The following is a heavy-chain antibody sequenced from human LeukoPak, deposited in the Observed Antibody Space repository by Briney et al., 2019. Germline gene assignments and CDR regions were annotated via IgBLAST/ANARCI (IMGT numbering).Heavy chain of an antibody. Sequence: PPETLSLTCAVYGGSFSGYYWSWIRQPPGKGLEWIGEINHSGSTNYNPSLKSRVTISVDTSKNQFSLKLSSVTAADTAVYYCARGRYSSIRYWGQGTLVTVSS. D-gene: IGHD6-13*01. J-gene: IGHJ4*02. CDR1: GGSFSGYY. CDR2: INHSGST. CDR3: ARGRYSSIRY. V-gene: IGHV4-34*01.